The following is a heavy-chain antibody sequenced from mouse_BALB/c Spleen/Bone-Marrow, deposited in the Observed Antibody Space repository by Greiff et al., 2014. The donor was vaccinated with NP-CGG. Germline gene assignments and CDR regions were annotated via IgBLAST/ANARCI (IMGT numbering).Heavy chain of an antibody. Sequence: EVQVVESGGDLVKPGGSLKLSCAASGFTFSRYGMSWVRQTPDKRLEWVANISSGGSYTYYPDSVKGRFTISRDNAKNTLYLHMSSLKSEDTAMYYCARQYGNLGVMDYWGQGTSATVSS. J-gene: IGHJ4*01. CDR3: ARQYGNLGVMDY. CDR1: GFTFSRYG. D-gene: IGHD2-1*01. CDR2: ISSGGSYT. V-gene: IGHV5-6*01.